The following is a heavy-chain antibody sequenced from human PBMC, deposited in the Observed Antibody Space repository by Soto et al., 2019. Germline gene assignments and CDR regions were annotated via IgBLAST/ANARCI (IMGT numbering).Heavy chain of an antibody. D-gene: IGHD3-10*01. CDR2: ISGSGGGT. J-gene: IGHJ4*02. CDR1: GFTFSSYA. V-gene: IGHV3-23*01. CDR3: AKEYFHGSGLDY. Sequence: GGSLRLSCAASGFTFSSYAMNWVRQAPGKGLEWVSSISGSGGGTFYADSVKGRFIISRDNSKNTLYLQINSLRAGDTAVYYCAKEYFHGSGLDYWGQGTLVTVSS.